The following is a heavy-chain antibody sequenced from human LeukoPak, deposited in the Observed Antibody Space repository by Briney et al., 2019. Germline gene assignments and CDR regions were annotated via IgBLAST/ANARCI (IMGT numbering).Heavy chain of an antibody. V-gene: IGHV3-33*01. CDR1: GFTFSSYG. CDR3: AREYYYDISGYFLDY. D-gene: IGHD3-22*01. CDR2: IWYDGGNK. J-gene: IGHJ4*02. Sequence: GVSLRLSCAASGFTFSSYGMHWVRQAPGKGLEWVALIWYDGGNKYFADSVKGRFTISRDNSQNTLYLQMNSLRAEDTAVYYCAREYYYDISGYFLDYWGQGTLVTVSS.